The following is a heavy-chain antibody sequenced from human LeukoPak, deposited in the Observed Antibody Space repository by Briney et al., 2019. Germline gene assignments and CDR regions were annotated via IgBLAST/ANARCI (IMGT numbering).Heavy chain of an antibody. CDR1: GYTFTSYG. CDR3: ARDGRGEWFGESNWFDP. Sequence: GASVKVSCKASGYTFTSYGISWVRQAPGQGLEWMGWISAYNGNTNYAQKLQGRVTMTTDTSTSTAYMELRSLRSDDTAVYYCARDGRGEWFGESNWFDPWGQGTLVTVSS. CDR2: ISAYNGNT. D-gene: IGHD3-10*01. J-gene: IGHJ5*02. V-gene: IGHV1-18*01.